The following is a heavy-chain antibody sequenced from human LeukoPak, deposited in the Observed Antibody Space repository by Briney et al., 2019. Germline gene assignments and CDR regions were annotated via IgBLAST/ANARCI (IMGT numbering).Heavy chain of an antibody. J-gene: IGHJ4*02. Sequence: GGSLRLSCAASGFTFSSYWMHWVRQAPGKGLVWVSRINSEGSDTIYADSVKGRFTISRDNAKNTLYLQINSLRAEDTAVYYCARGGGGNFDYWGQGTLVTVSS. CDR1: GFTFSSYW. CDR3: ARGGGGNFDY. CDR2: INSEGSDT. D-gene: IGHD1-1*01. V-gene: IGHV3-74*01.